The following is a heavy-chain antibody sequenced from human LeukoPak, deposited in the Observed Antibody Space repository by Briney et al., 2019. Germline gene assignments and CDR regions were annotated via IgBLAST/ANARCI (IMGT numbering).Heavy chain of an antibody. CDR3: ARVISGWHFDS. Sequence: GASVKVSCKASGYTFTDYYIPWGRHAPGQGQELIGWINPGTGVTKYEPAVQGRVTMTRDTSISTAYMELTSLLSDDTDVYYCARVISGWHFDSWGQGTLVTVSS. D-gene: IGHD6-19*01. CDR1: GYTFTDYY. J-gene: IGHJ4*02. V-gene: IGHV1-2*02. CDR2: INPGTGVT.